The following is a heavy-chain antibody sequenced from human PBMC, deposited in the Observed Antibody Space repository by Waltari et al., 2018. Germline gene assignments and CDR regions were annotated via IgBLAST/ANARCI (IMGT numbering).Heavy chain of an antibody. CDR2: IYISGNT. CDR3: VRDDQSYGRFDP. CDR1: GGSFSSYH. V-gene: IGHV4-4*07. J-gene: IGHJ5*02. Sequence: QVQLQESGPGLVKPSETLSLTCTVSGGSFSSYHWSWIRQPAGRGLEWIGRIYISGNTNYNPSLEGRVTMSIDTSRNHFSLELGSVTAADTAVYYCVRDDQSYGRFDPWGQGILVIVSS. D-gene: IGHD3-16*01.